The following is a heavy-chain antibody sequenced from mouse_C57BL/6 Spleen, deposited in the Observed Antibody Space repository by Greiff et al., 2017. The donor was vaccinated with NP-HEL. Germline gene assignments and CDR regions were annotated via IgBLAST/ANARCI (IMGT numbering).Heavy chain of an antibody. CDR3: AAYYSNSGGAMDY. V-gene: IGHV1-14*01. CDR1: GYTFTSYV. D-gene: IGHD2-5*01. Sequence: VQLQQSGPELVKPGASVKMSCKASGYTFTSYVMHWVKQKPGQGLEWIGYIYPYNDGTKYNEKFKGKATLTSDKSSSTAYLELSSLTSEDSAVYYCAAYYSNSGGAMDYWGQGTSVTVSS. CDR2: IYPYNDGT. J-gene: IGHJ4*01.